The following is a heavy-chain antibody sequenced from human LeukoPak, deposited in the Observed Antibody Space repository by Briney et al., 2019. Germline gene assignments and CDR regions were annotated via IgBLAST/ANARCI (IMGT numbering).Heavy chain of an antibody. CDR3: ARDRRDGYNLADY. CDR1: GFTFSSYA. V-gene: IGHV3-30*04. Sequence: GGSLRLSCAASGFTFSSYAMHWVRQAPGKVLEWMAVISYDGSNKYYADSVKGRFTISRDNSKNTLYLQMNSLRAEHTAVYYCARDRRDGYNLADYWGQGTLVTVSS. J-gene: IGHJ4*02. D-gene: IGHD5-24*01. CDR2: ISYDGSNK.